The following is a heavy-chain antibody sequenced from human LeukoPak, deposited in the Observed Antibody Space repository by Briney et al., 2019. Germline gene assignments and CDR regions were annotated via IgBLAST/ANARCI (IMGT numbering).Heavy chain of an antibody. CDR3: ARDYHSYGFEGRVEIIFDY. D-gene: IGHD5-18*01. Sequence: SETLSLTCAVYGGSFSGYYWSWIRQPPGKGLEWIGEINHSGSTNYNPSLKSRVTISVDTSKNQFSLKLSSVTAADTAVYHCARDYHSYGFEGRVEIIFDYWGQGTLVTVSS. V-gene: IGHV4-34*01. CDR1: GGSFSGYY. CDR2: INHSGST. J-gene: IGHJ4*02.